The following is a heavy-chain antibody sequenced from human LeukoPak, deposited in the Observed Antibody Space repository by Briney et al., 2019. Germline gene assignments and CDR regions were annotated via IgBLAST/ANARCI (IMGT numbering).Heavy chain of an antibody. CDR2: INHSGST. J-gene: IGHJ4*02. V-gene: IGHV4-34*01. CDR3: ARGVRIAVAHPHLDY. D-gene: IGHD6-19*01. CDR1: GGSFSGYS. Sequence: SETLSLTCAVYGGSFSGYSWSWIRQPPGRGLEWIGEINHSGSTNYNPSLKSRVTISVDTSNKQFFLKLSSVTAADTAVYYCARGVRIAVAHPHLDYWGLGSLVTVSS.